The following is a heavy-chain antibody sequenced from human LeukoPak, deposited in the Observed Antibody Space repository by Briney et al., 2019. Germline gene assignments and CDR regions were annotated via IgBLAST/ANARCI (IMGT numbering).Heavy chain of an antibody. Sequence: SQTLSLTCTVSGGSISSGGYYWSWIRQHPGKGLEWIGYIYYSGSTYYNPSLKSRVTISVDTSKNQFSLKLSSVTAADTAVYYCARGGAQWLFQYYFDYWGQGTLVTVSS. CDR1: GGSISSGGYY. V-gene: IGHV4-31*03. CDR3: ARGGAQWLFQYYFDY. J-gene: IGHJ4*02. CDR2: IYYSGST. D-gene: IGHD3-22*01.